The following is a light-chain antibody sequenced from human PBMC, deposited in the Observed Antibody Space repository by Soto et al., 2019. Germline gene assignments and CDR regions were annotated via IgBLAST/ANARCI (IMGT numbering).Light chain of an antibody. CDR1: QGIRTD. V-gene: IGKV1-6*01. Sequence: AVQLTQSPSSLSASVGDRVTITCRASQGIRTDLGWYQQSPGKAPKVLIVGASTLQSGVPSRFSGSGSGTDFPLTISSLQPEDSATYYCLQDFSSPRTFGQGTKVDIK. CDR2: GAS. CDR3: LQDFSSPRT. J-gene: IGKJ1*01.